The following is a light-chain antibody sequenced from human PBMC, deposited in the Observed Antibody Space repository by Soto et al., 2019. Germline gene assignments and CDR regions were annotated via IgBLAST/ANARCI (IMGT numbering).Light chain of an antibody. Sequence: DIQMTQSPSTLSASVGDRVTITCRASQSISSWLAWYQQKPGKAPTLLIYDASSLESGVPERFSGSGSGTHFTLTITGLQPEYFATYYCQQTYSSLPSAFGQGTRLEIK. V-gene: IGKV1-5*01. CDR1: QSISSW. CDR3: QQTYSSLPSA. CDR2: DAS. J-gene: IGKJ5*01.